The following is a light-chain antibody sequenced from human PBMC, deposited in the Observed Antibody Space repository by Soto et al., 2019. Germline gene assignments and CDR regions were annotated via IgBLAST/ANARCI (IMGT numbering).Light chain of an antibody. CDR2: GVS. V-gene: IGKV3-20*01. CDR1: QSVNTKY. J-gene: IGKJ5*01. Sequence: EVVMTQSPATLSVSPGERATLSCRASQSVNTKYLAWYQQKPGQAPRLLISGVSSRATGIPDRFSGSGSGTDFTLTISGLEPEDFAVYYCQQYGSSPITFGQGTRLEIK. CDR3: QQYGSSPIT.